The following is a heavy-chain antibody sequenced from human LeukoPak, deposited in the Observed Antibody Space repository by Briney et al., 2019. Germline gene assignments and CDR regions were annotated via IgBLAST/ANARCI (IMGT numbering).Heavy chain of an antibody. Sequence: GGSLRLSCAASGFTFSSYAMHWVRQAPGKGLEWVSYISSSGSTIYYADSVKGRFTISRDNAKNSLYLQMNSLRAEDTAVYYCASLSGRKDYWGQGTLVTVSS. CDR3: ASLSGRKDY. D-gene: IGHD3-10*01. CDR2: ISSSGSTI. V-gene: IGHV3-48*03. CDR1: GFTFSSYA. J-gene: IGHJ4*02.